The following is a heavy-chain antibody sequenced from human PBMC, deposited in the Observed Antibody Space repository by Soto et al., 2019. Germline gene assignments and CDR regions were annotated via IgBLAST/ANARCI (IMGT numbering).Heavy chain of an antibody. D-gene: IGHD2-2*01. CDR2: INAGNGNT. V-gene: IGHV1-3*01. CDR3: AIELGYCSSTSCTYYYYGMDV. J-gene: IGHJ6*02. CDR1: GYTFTSYA. Sequence: QVQLVQSGAEVKKPGASVKVSCKASGYTFTSYAMHWVRQAPGQRREWMGWINAGNGNTKYSQKFQGRVTITRDTSASTAYMELSSLRSEDTAVYYCAIELGYCSSTSCTYYYYGMDVLGQGTTVTVSS.